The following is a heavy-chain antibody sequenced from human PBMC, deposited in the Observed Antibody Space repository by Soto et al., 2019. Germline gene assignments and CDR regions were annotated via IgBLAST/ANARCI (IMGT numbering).Heavy chain of an antibody. Sequence: QVQLVQSGAEVKKPGASVKVSCKASGYNFMRYGFTWVRQAPGQGLEWMGWINVDNGETKYPQKNQGNITQATNTSPSTVYMEVRSLTSDDTAGYYCARRISGGYSDWFDPRGHGNLVTVSS. V-gene: IGHV1-18*04. J-gene: IGHJ5*02. D-gene: IGHD2-15*01. CDR1: GYNFMRYG. CDR3: ARRISGGYSDWFDP. CDR2: INVDNGET.